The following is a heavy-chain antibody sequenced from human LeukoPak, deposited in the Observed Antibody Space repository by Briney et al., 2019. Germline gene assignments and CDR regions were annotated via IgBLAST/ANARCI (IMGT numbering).Heavy chain of an antibody. V-gene: IGHV3-15*01. CDR2: IKSKTDGGTT. Sequence: PGGSLRLSCAASGFTFSSYAMSWVRQAPGKGLEWVGRIKSKTDGGTTDYAAPVKGRFTISRDDSKNTLYLQMNSLKTEDTAVYYCAKGPLIEVAGTTWDHWGQGTLVTVSS. J-gene: IGHJ4*02. CDR3: AKGPLIEVAGTTWDH. D-gene: IGHD6-19*01. CDR1: GFTFSSYA.